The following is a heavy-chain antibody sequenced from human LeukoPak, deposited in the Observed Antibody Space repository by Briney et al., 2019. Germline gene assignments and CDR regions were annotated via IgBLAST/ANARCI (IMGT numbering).Heavy chain of an antibody. CDR2: IKQDGSEK. J-gene: IGHJ4*02. Sequence: GGSLRLSCAASGFTFSSYWMSWVRQAPGKGLEWVANIKQDGSEKYYVDSVKGRFTISRDNAYNSPYLQMNSLRAEDTAVYHCARDLHYYHSSGSNYYFDYWGQGTLVTVSS. D-gene: IGHD3-22*01. CDR3: ARDLHYYHSSGSNYYFDY. CDR1: GFTFSSYW. V-gene: IGHV3-7*03.